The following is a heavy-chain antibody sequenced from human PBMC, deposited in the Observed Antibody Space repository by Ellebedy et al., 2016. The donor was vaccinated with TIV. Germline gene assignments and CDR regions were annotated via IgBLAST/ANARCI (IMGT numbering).Heavy chain of an antibody. V-gene: IGHV3-11*01. J-gene: IGHJ4*02. CDR3: ARQAITGTHNY. D-gene: IGHD1-20*01. Sequence: GESLKISCAASGFTFSGYYMSWFRQAPGKGPEWVSYISYSGDLMYYADSVKGRFTTSRDNAENSLYLQMNSLRAEDTAMYYCARQAITGTHNYWGQGTLVTVSS. CDR1: GFTFSGYY. CDR2: ISYSGDLM.